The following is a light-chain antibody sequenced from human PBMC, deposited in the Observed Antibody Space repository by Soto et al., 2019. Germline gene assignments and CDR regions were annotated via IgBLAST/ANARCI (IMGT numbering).Light chain of an antibody. J-gene: IGKJ4*01. CDR2: DAA. V-gene: IGKV3-11*01. CDR1: QSVSSY. Sequence: EVVLTQSPATLSLSPGERATLSCRASQSVSSYLAWYQQKPGQAPRLLLNDAANRATGIPARFSGSGSGTDFTLTISSVEPEDFGVYFCQQYDNWPLTFGGGTKVEIK. CDR3: QQYDNWPLT.